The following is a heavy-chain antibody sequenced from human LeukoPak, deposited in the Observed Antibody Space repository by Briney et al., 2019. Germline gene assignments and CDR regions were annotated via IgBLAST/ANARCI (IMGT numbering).Heavy chain of an antibody. J-gene: IGHJ4*02. CDR2: IWFDGSDK. D-gene: IGHD5-24*01. Sequence: GGSLRLSCAASGFNFGTHGMHWVRQAPGKGLEWVAIIWFDGSDKYYADSVKGRFTISRDDSKSMLYLEMKSLRTEDTALYYCARDQDGYNLFDYWGQGTLVTVSS. CDR3: ARDQDGYNLFDY. V-gene: IGHV3-33*01. CDR1: GFNFGTHG.